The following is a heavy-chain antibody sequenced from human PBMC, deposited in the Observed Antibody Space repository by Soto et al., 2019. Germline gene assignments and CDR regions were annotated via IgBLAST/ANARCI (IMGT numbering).Heavy chain of an antibody. Sequence: ASVKVSCKASGYTFTSYGISWVRQAPGQGLEWMGWISAYNGNTNYAQKLQGRVTMTTDTSTSTAYMELRSLRSDDTAVYYCARAGTYYDILTGLPLNGYWGQGTLVTVSS. J-gene: IGHJ4*02. V-gene: IGHV1-18*01. CDR2: ISAYNGNT. D-gene: IGHD3-9*01. CDR3: ARAGTYYDILTGLPLNGY. CDR1: GYTFTSYG.